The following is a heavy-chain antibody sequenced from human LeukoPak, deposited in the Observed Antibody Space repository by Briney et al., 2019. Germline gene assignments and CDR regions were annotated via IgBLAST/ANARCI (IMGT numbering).Heavy chain of an antibody. V-gene: IGHV3-23*01. CDR2: ISSSGDST. CDR3: AKNGAYSGYDYIDY. CDR1: GFTFSIFA. D-gene: IGHD5-12*01. Sequence: GGSLRLSCAASGFTFSIFAMSWVRQAPGKGLEWVSTISSSGDSTYYPDSVKGRFTISRDNSKNTLYLQMNSLRAEDTAIYYCAKNGAYSGYDYIDYWGQGTLVTVSS. J-gene: IGHJ4*02.